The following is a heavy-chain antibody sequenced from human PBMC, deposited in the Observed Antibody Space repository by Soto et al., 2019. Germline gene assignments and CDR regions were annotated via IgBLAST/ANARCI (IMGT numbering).Heavy chain of an antibody. CDR2: ISPHNNNT. Sequence: QVQLVQSETEVKKPGASVKVSCKASGYRFTTYAITWVRQAPGQGLEWMGWISPHNNNTEYVQKFQGRVAMTADTSTSTTYMEVRSLRSDDTALYYWARGKFYFDNWGQGTLVTVSS. J-gene: IGHJ4*02. V-gene: IGHV1-18*01. CDR1: GYRFTTYA. CDR3: ARGKFYFDN.